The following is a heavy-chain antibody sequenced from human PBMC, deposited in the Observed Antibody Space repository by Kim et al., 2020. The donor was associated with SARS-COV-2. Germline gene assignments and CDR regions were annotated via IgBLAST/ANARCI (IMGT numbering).Heavy chain of an antibody. V-gene: IGHV1-2*06. CDR1: GYTFTGYD. CDR3: ARSTRGYFYDTSGLSGFFDL. J-gene: IGHJ2*01. D-gene: IGHD3-22*01. Sequence: ASVKVSCRASGYTFTGYDMHWVRQAPGQGLEWMGRINPNTGDTHYAVKFQGRVTITRDTSISTAYMELSSLISDDTAVYFCARSTRGYFYDTSGLSGFFDLGGRGTPVTVSS. CDR2: INPNTGDT.